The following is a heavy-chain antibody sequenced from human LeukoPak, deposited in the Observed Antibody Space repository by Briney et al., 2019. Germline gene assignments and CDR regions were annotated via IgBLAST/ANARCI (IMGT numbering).Heavy chain of an antibody. CDR1: GITLSNYG. CDR2: ISDSGGRT. CDR3: AKRGVVIRVILVGFHKEAYYFDS. J-gene: IGHJ4*02. D-gene: IGHD3-22*01. Sequence: GGSLRLSCAVSGITLSNYGMSWVRQAPGKGLEWVAGISDSGGRTNYADSVKGRFTISRDNPKNTLYLQVNSLRAEDTAVYFCAKRGVVIRVILVGFHKEAYYFDSWGQGALVTVFS. V-gene: IGHV3-23*01.